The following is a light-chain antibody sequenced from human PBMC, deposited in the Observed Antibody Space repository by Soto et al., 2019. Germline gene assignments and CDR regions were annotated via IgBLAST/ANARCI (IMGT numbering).Light chain of an antibody. Sequence: EIVMTQSPATLSVSPGESATLSCRASQSVSTNVAWFQQRPGQPPRLLIYGASGRATGIPARFRGSGSGTEFTLTIGSLQSEDFEVYFCQQYANWPYTFAQGTKVDIX. J-gene: IGKJ2*01. CDR1: QSVSTN. CDR3: QQYANWPYT. V-gene: IGKV3-15*01. CDR2: GAS.